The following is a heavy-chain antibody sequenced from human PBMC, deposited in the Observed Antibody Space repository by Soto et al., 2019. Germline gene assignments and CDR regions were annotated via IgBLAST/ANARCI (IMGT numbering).Heavy chain of an antibody. CDR2: INTGSGYT. CDR1: GYTFSNYA. J-gene: IGHJ4*02. Sequence: QVHLVQSGAEVKKPGSSVRVSCKTSGYTFSNYAISWVRQAPGQGLEWMGWINTGSGYTNYAHERLTMTKDAASYTACLEVTSLRADDTAICYCARDRVYTGGSDADYWGQGTLVTVSS. CDR3: ARDRVYTGGSDADY. V-gene: IGHV1-18*01. D-gene: IGHD2-8*02.